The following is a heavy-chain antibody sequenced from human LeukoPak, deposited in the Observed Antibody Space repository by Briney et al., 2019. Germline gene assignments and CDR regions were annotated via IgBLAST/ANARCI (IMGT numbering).Heavy chain of an antibody. V-gene: IGHV3-11*01. Sequence: GGSLRLSCAASGFTFSDYYMSWIRQAPGKGLEWVSYISSSGSTIYYADSLKGRFTISRDNAKNSLYLQMNSLRAEDTAVYYCASWELRTQGAFDFWGQGTKITVSS. CDR1: GFTFSDYY. CDR3: ASWELRTQGAFDF. D-gene: IGHD1-7*01. J-gene: IGHJ3*01. CDR2: ISSSGSTI.